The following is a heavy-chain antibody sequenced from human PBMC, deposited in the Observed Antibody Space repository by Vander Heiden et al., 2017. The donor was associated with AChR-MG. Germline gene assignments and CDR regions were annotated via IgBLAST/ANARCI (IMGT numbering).Heavy chain of an antibody. CDR2: IIPIFGTA. D-gene: IGHD3-3*01. CDR3: AGKFRSPIPPPVTIFGVVNLMDV. Sequence: QVQLVQSGAEVKKPGSSVKVSCKASGGTFSSYAISWVRQAPGQGLEWMGGIIPIFGTANYAQKFQGRVTITADKSTSTAYMELSSLRSEDTAVYYCAGKFRSPIPPPVTIFGVVNLMDVWGQGTTVTVSS. J-gene: IGHJ6*02. CDR1: GGTFSSYA. V-gene: IGHV1-69*06.